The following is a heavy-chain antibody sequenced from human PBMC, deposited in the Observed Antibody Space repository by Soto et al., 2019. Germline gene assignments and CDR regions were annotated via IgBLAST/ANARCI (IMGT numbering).Heavy chain of an antibody. V-gene: IGHV5-10-1*01. J-gene: IGHJ4*02. CDR1: GYSFAGYW. D-gene: IGHD3-22*01. CDR3: ARQIYDSDTGPNFQYYFDS. Sequence: GKSLKISCKGSGYSFAGYWITWVRQKPGKGLEWMGRIDPSDSQTYYSPSFRGHVTISVTKSITTVFLQWSSLRASDTAMYYCARQIYDSDTGPNFQYYFDSWGQGTPVTVSS. CDR2: IDPSDSQT.